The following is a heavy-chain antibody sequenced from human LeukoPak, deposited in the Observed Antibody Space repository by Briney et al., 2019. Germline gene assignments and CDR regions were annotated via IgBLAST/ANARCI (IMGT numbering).Heavy chain of an antibody. V-gene: IGHV3-23*01. CDR2: ISSSGGST. CDR1: GFTFSSYD. Sequence: PGGSLRLSCAASGFTFSSYDMSWVRQAPGKGLEWVSAISSSGGSTYSADSVKGRFTISRDNSKNTLYLHMNSLRAEDTAVYYCAKDHSSGTYFDYWGQGTLVTVSS. J-gene: IGHJ4*02. D-gene: IGHD1-26*01. CDR3: AKDHSSGTYFDY.